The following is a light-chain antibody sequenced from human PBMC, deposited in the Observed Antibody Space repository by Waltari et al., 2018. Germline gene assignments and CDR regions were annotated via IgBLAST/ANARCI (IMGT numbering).Light chain of an antibody. CDR3: MQSIQPPYT. CDR2: EVS. CDR1: QSLLHKDGKTY. J-gene: IGKJ2*01. Sequence: DILMTQSPISLSVNPGHPASSSCKYTQSLLHKDGKTYFYWYLQKPGQPPRLLIYEVSKRFSGVPDRFSGSGSGTDFTLEIKRVEAEDVGVYYCMQSIQPPYTFGQGTKLEI. V-gene: IGKV2D-29*01.